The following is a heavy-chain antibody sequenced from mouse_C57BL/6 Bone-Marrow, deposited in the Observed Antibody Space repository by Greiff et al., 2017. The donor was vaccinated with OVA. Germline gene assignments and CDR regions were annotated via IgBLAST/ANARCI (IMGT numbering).Heavy chain of an antibody. CDR3: ARDRGSYDPLRSMDY. CDR1: GYSITSGYY. D-gene: IGHD1-1*02. CDR2: ISYDGSN. Sequence: EVKVEESGPGLVKPSQSLSLTCSVTGYSITSGYYWNWIRQFPGNKLEWMGYISYDGSNNYNPSLKNRISITRDTSKNQFFLKLNSVTTEDTATYYCARDRGSYDPLRSMDYWGQGTSVTVSS. V-gene: IGHV3-6*01. J-gene: IGHJ4*01.